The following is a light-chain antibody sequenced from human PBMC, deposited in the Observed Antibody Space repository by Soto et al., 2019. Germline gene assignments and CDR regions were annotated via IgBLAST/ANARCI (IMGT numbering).Light chain of an antibody. J-gene: IGKJ4*01. CDR2: VAS. CDR1: QSVSSN. V-gene: IGKV3D-15*01. CDR3: QQYNKWPLS. Sequence: EIVMTQSPATLSVSPGERATLSCRASQSVSSNLAWYQQKPGQAPRLLIYVASTRATGIPARFSGSGSGTEFNLTIRTLQSEDFAVYYCQQYNKWPLSFGGGTKVEIK.